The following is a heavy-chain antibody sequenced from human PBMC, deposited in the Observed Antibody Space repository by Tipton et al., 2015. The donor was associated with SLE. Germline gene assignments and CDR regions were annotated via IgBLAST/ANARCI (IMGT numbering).Heavy chain of an antibody. J-gene: IGHJ6*02. V-gene: IGHV4-39*07. Sequence: TLSLTCTVSGGSISSSSYYGGWIRQPPGKGLEWIGSVYDSGTTHYNPSLKSRVTMSVDTSKTQFSLKLGSLTAADTAVYYCARVVTVGAAHYYDIDVWGQGTRVTVSS. CDR1: GGSISSSSYY. D-gene: IGHD2-21*02. CDR3: ARVVTVGAAHYYDIDV. CDR2: VYDSGTT.